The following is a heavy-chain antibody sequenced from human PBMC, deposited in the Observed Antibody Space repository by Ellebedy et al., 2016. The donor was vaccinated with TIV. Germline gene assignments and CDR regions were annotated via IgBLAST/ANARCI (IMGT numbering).Heavy chain of an antibody. Sequence: GGSLRLXXAASGFTFSMYWMGWVRQAPGKGLEWVANIKEDGSEKNYVDSVKGRFTVSRDNSKNTLYLQMNSLRPDDTAVYYCARDPRLYYWGQGTLVTVSS. CDR3: ARDPRLYY. CDR1: GFTFSMYW. J-gene: IGHJ4*02. V-gene: IGHV3-7*05. CDR2: IKEDGSEK. D-gene: IGHD2/OR15-2a*01.